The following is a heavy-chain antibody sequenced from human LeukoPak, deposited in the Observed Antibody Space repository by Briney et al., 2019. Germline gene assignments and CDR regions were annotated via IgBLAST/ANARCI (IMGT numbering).Heavy chain of an antibody. CDR1: GFTFSTYG. CDR2: IWYDGSNK. D-gene: IGHD6-13*01. V-gene: IGHV3-33*01. Sequence: GMSLRLSCAASGFTFSTYGMHWVRQAPGKGLEWVAGIWYDGSNKDYADSVKGRFTISRDNSKNTLYLQMNSLRAEDTAVYYCARLIRSWYYFDYWGQGTLVTVSS. J-gene: IGHJ4*02. CDR3: ARLIRSWYYFDY.